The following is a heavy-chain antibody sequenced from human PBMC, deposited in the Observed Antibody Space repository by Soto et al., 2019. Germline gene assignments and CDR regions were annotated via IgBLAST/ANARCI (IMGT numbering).Heavy chain of an antibody. V-gene: IGHV1-69*06. J-gene: IGHJ4*02. CDR1: GDTFSNYA. CDR3: SSDYISGRYLGY. Sequence: QVQLVQSGAEVKKPGSSVKVSCKTSGDTFSNYAISWVRQAPGQGLEWMGGIIPMYGSTSYVQKFRGRVTVTADKSTTRANMEMFSLNSENTAVYYYSSDYISGRYLGYWGQGTLVSVAS. CDR2: IIPMYGST. D-gene: IGHD3-10*01.